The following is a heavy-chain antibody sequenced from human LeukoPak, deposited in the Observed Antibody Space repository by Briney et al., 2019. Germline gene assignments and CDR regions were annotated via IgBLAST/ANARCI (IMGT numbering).Heavy chain of an antibody. J-gene: IGHJ2*01. CDR3: ARDFQADYWYFDL. CDR1: GGSISSSSYY. D-gene: IGHD6-13*01. V-gene: IGHV4-39*07. CDR2: IYYSGST. Sequence: PSETLSLTCTVSGGSISSSSYYWGWIRQPPGKGLEWIGSIYYSGSTYYNPSLKSRVTISVDTSKNQFSLKLSSVTAADTAVYYCARDFQADYWYFDLWGRGTLVTVSS.